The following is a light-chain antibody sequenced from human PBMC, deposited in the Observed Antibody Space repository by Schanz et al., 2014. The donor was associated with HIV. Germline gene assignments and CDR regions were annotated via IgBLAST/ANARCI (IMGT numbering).Light chain of an antibody. J-gene: IGLJ2*01. V-gene: IGLV2-8*01. CDR2: EVI. CDR3: ATWDDSLNGPV. Sequence: QSALTQPPSAAGPPGQSVTISCTGTSSDVGGYNYLSWYQQHPGKAPQLMIYEVIKRPSGVPDRFSGSKSGTSASLAISGLQSEDEADYYCATWDDSLNGPVFGGGTNLTVL. CDR1: SSDVGGYNY.